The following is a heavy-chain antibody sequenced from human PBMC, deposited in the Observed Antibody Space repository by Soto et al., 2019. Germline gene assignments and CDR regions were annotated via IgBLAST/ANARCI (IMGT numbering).Heavy chain of an antibody. V-gene: IGHV3-23*01. Sequence: GGSLRLSCAASGFTFTNYAMDWVRQAPGKGLEWVSTITGGGGGRTNYADSVKGRFTISRDNAKNILYLQMNSLRAEDTALYYCARDPNYGSGSYYNAWGQGSLVTVSS. CDR1: GFTFTNYA. D-gene: IGHD3-10*01. CDR2: ITGGGGGRT. J-gene: IGHJ4*02. CDR3: ARDPNYGSGSYYNA.